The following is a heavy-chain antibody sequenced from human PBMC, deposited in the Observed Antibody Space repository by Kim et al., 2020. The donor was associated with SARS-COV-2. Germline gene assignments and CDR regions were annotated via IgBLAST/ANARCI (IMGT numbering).Heavy chain of an antibody. D-gene: IGHD1-26*01. V-gene: IGHV1-2*02. J-gene: IGHJ1*01. Sequence: AQKFQGRVAMTRDTSISKAYMELSRLRSDDTAVYYCARAMGATHVEYFQHWGQGTLVTVSS. CDR3: ARAMGATHVEYFQH.